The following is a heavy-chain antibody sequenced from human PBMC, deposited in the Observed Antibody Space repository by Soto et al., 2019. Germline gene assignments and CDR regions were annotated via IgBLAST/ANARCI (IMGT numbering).Heavy chain of an antibody. CDR1: GFTFSSYA. Sequence: GGSLRLSCAASGFTFSSYAMHWVRQAPGKGLEYVSAISSNGGSTYYADSVKGRFTISRDNSKNTLYLQMGSLRAEDMAVYYCARARAHYYDNWGQGTLVTVSS. J-gene: IGHJ4*02. V-gene: IGHV3-64*02. CDR3: ARARAHYYDN. CDR2: ISSNGGST.